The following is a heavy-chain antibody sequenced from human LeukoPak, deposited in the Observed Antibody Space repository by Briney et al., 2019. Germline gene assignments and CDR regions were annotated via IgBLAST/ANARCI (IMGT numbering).Heavy chain of an antibody. D-gene: IGHD5-18*01. CDR1: GFTFSSYG. J-gene: IGHJ4*02. V-gene: IGHV3-30*03. CDR2: ISYDGSNK. Sequence: GGSLRLSCAASGFTFSSYGMHWVRQAPGKGLEWVAVISYDGSNKYYADSVKGRFTISRDNSKNTLYLQMNSLRAEDTAVYYCARTGYNYGTPLNDWGQGTLVTDSS. CDR3: ARTGYNYGTPLND.